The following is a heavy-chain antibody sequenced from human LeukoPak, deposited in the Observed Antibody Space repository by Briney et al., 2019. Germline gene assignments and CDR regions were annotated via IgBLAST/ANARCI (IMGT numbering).Heavy chain of an antibody. CDR2: INPNSGGT. CDR3: ARSGCITIFVGIQDEEAFDY. J-gene: IGHJ4*02. V-gene: IGHV1-2*02. D-gene: IGHD3-3*01. Sequence: ASVKVSCKASGYTFTGYYMHWVRQAPGQGLEWMGWINPNSGGTNYAQKFQGRVTMTTDTSTSTAYMELRSLRSDDTAVYYCARSGCITIFVGIQDEEAFDYWGQGTLVTVSS. CDR1: GYTFTGYY.